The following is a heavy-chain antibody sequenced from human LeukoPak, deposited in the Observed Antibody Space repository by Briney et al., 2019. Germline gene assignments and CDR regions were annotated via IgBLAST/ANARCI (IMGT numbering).Heavy chain of an antibody. D-gene: IGHD2/OR15-2a*01. CDR3: ARVVIELGAFDI. V-gene: IGHV3-74*01. CDR1: GFTFSSYA. J-gene: IGHJ3*02. CDR2: INSDGSST. Sequence: GGSLRLSCAASGFTFSSYAMSWVRQAPGKGLVWVSRINSDGSSTSYADSVKGRFTISRDNAKNTLYLQMNSLRAEDTAVYYCARVVIELGAFDIWGQGTMVTVSS.